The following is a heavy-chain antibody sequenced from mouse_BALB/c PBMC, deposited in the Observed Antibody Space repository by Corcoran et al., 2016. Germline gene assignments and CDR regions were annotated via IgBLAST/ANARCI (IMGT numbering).Heavy chain of an antibody. CDR1: GYTFTNYG. V-gene: IGHV9-1*02. Sequence: QIQLVQSGPELKKPGETVKISCKASGYTFTNYGMNWVMQAPGKGLKWMGWINTYTGEPTYADDFKGRFAFSLETSASTAYLQINNLKNEDMATYFCTREPYAMDYWGRGTSVTVSS. CDR2: INTYTGEP. J-gene: IGHJ4*01. CDR3: TREPYAMDY. D-gene: IGHD6-1*01.